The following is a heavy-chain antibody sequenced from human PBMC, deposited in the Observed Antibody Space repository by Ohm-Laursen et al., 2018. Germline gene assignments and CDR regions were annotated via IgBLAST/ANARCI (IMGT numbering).Heavy chain of an antibody. CDR3: ARDFLGGYGNFDY. D-gene: IGHD5-18*01. CDR1: RFTFSSFS. Sequence: SLRLSCSASRFTFSSFSMHWVRQAPGKGPEWVALIWYDGNTKFYSDSVKGRFTISRDNSKNTLYLQMNSLRVEDTAVYYCARDFLGGYGNFDYWGQGTLVTVSS. CDR2: IWYDGNTK. V-gene: IGHV3-33*01. J-gene: IGHJ4*02.